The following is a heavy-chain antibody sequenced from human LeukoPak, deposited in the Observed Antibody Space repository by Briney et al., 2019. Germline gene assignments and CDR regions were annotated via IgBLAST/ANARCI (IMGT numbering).Heavy chain of an antibody. Sequence: SETLSLTCTVSGYSISSGYYWGCIRQPPWKGLEWIGSIYQSGSTDYNPSLKSRVTISVDTSKNQFSLKLSSVTAADTAVYYCARCIVVVPAAAGGYYYYMDVWGKGTTVTVSS. CDR2: IYQSGST. J-gene: IGHJ6*03. CDR3: ARCIVVVPAAAGGYYYYMDV. D-gene: IGHD2-2*01. V-gene: IGHV4-38-2*02. CDR1: GYSISSGYY.